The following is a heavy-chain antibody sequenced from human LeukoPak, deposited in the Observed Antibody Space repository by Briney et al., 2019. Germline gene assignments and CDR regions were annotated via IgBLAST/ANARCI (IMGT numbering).Heavy chain of an antibody. J-gene: IGHJ2*01. Sequence: GGSPTLSCAASGFTVSTNYMNWVRQAPGKGLEWVSILYSGSTTYYADSVKGRFTISRDDSKNTLYLHMSSLRAEDTAMYYCARVGDHYHWYLDLWGRGTHVTVSS. CDR3: ARVGDHYHWYLDL. V-gene: IGHV3-53*01. CDR2: LYSGSTT. CDR1: GFTVSTNY. D-gene: IGHD3-10*01.